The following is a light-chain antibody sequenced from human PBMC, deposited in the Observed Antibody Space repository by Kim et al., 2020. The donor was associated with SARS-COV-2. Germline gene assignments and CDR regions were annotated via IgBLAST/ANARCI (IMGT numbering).Light chain of an antibody. CDR1: SSDVGGYIF. Sequence: GQSITISCTGTSSDVGGYIFVSWYQQQPGKAPKLMLYDVSHRPSGVSNRFSGSKSGNRASLTIFGLQAEDEADYYCTSYTSTSTLVFGGGTQLTVL. J-gene: IGLJ2*01. CDR3: TSYTSTSTLV. V-gene: IGLV2-14*03. CDR2: DVS.